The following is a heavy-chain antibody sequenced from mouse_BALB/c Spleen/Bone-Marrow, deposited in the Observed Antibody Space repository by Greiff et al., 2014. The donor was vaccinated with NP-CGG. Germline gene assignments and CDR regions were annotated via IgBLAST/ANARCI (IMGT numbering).Heavy chain of an antibody. J-gene: IGHJ2*01. Sequence: EVQLQESGPGLVKPSQSLSLTCSVTGYSITSAYFWKWIRPFPGNILEWMGYISYDGSNNYNPSLKNRISITRDTSKNQLFLKLSTMTSEDAATYYCAGTYYRYGAYDFDYWGQGTTLTVSS. V-gene: IGHV3-6*02. CDR3: AGTYYRYGAYDFDY. CDR1: GYSITSAYF. CDR2: ISYDGSN. D-gene: IGHD2-14*01.